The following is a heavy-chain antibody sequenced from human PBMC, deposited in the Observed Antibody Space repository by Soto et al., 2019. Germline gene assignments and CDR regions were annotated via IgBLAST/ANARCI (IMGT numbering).Heavy chain of an antibody. CDR1: GDSISGDGSY. Sequence: SETLSLTCRLSGDSISGDGSYWVWIRQPPGKGLEWIGYIYYSGSTFYNPSLKSRVTISVDTSKNQFSLKLSSVTAADTAVYYCAREGIAAADNYYYYGMDVWGQGTTVTVSS. V-gene: IGHV4-31*03. CDR3: AREGIAAADNYYYYGMDV. D-gene: IGHD6-13*01. J-gene: IGHJ6*02. CDR2: IYYSGST.